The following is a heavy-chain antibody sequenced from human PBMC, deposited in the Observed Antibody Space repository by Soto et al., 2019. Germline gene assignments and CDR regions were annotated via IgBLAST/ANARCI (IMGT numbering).Heavy chain of an antibody. J-gene: IGHJ4*02. CDR2: INAGNGNT. D-gene: IGHD6-13*01. Sequence: QVQLVQSGAAVKKPGASVKVSCKASGYTFTSYAMHWVRQAPGQRLEWMGWINAGNGNTKYSQKFQGRVTITRDTAASTAYMELSSLRSEDTAVYYCASLGVSWYPFDCWGRGTLVTVSS. CDR1: GYTFTSYA. CDR3: ASLGVSWYPFDC. V-gene: IGHV1-3*01.